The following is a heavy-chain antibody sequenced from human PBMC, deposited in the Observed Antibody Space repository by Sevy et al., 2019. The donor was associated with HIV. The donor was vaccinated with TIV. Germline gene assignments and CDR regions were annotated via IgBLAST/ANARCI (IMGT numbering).Heavy chain of an antibody. V-gene: IGHV3-74*01. D-gene: IGHD2-15*01. CDR2: INSDGSST. CDR1: GFTFSSYW. J-gene: IGHJ4*02. CDR3: ARVGGEYCSGGSCYPYYFDY. Sequence: GGSLRLSCAASGFTFSSYWMHWVRQAPGKGLVWVSRINSDGSSTSYADSVKGRFTISRDNAKNTLYLQMNGLRAEDTAVYYCARVGGEYCSGGSCYPYYFDYWGQGTLVTVSS.